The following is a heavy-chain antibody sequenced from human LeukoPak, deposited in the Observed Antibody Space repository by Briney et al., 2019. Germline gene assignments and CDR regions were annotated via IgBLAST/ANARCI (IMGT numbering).Heavy chain of an antibody. J-gene: IGHJ4*02. CDR1: GFTFSSYW. CDR2: INSDGSST. V-gene: IGHV3-74*01. D-gene: IGHD2-21*01. Sequence: GGSLRLSCAASGFTFSSYWMHWVRQAPGKGLVWVSRINSDGSSTSYADSVKGRFTISRDNAKNTLYLQMNSLRAEDTAVYYCARVNVGHIRYPFDYWGQGTLVTVSS. CDR3: ARVNVGHIRYPFDY.